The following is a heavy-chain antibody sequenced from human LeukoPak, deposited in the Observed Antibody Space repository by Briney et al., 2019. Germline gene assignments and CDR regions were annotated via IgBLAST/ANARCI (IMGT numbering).Heavy chain of an antibody. Sequence: SETLSLTCNVSGDSISSGSYYWSWIRQPAGKGLEWIGRIYTSGSTNYNPSLKSRVTMSVDTSKNQFSLKLSSVTAADTAVYYCAREGIAVADHYYYYMDVWGKGTTVTISS. J-gene: IGHJ6*03. CDR3: AREGIAVADHYYYYMDV. D-gene: IGHD6-19*01. CDR1: GDSISSGSYY. CDR2: IYTSGST. V-gene: IGHV4-61*02.